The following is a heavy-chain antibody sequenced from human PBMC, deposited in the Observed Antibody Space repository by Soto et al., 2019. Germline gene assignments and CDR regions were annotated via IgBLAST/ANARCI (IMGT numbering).Heavy chain of an antibody. CDR1: GFTFSSYW. Sequence: GGSLRLSCAASGFTFSSYWMHWVRQAPGKGLVWVSRINSDGSSISYADYVKGRFTISRDNAKNTLYLQLNSLRVEDTAVYYCARETGYSSGWRQDYWGQGTLVTVSS. J-gene: IGHJ4*02. CDR3: ARETGYSSGWRQDY. D-gene: IGHD6-19*01. V-gene: IGHV3-74*01. CDR2: INSDGSSI.